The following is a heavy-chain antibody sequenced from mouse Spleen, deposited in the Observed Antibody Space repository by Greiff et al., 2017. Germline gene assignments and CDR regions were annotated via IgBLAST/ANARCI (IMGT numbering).Heavy chain of an antibody. J-gene: IGHJ4*01. Sequence: VQLQQSGAELMKPGASVKISCKATGYTFSSYWIEWVKQRPGHGLEWIGEILPGSGSTNYNEKFKGKATFTADTSSNTAYMQLSSLTSEDSAVYYCARSHYDYDEGYAMDYWGQGTSVTVSS. CDR2: ILPGSGST. D-gene: IGHD2-4*01. CDR1: GYTFSSYW. V-gene: IGHV1-9*01. CDR3: ARSHYDYDEGYAMDY.